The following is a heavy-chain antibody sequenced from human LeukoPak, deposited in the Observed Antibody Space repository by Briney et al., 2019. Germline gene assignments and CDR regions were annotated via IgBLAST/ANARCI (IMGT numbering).Heavy chain of an antibody. V-gene: IGHV1-69*01. J-gene: IGHJ4*02. CDR3: AAQGYSVGSGSYWDFDY. D-gene: IGHD3-10*01. Sequence: GSSVTVSCKASGGTFSSYAISWVRQAPGQGLEWMGGIIPIFGTANYAQKFQGRVTITAYESTSTAYMELSSLRSEDTAVYYCAAQGYSVGSGSYWDFDYWGQGTLVTVSS. CDR2: IIPIFGTA. CDR1: GGTFSSYA.